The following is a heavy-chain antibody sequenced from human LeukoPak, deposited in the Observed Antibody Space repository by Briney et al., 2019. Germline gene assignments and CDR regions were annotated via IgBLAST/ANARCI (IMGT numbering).Heavy chain of an antibody. CDR2: INPNSGGT. D-gene: IGHD3-10*01. CDR1: GYTFTSYG. CDR3: ARVSFSYGKYYFDY. V-gene: IGHV1-2*02. Sequence: ASVKVSCKASGYTFTSYGISWVRQAPGQGLEWMGWINPNSGGTNYAQKFQGRVTMTRDTSISTAYMELSRLRSDDTAVYYCARVSFSYGKYYFDYWGQGTLVTVSS. J-gene: IGHJ4*02.